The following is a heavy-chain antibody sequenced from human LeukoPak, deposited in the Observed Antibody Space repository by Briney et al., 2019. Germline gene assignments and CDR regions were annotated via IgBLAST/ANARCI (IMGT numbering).Heavy chain of an antibody. CDR2: IYSGGST. V-gene: IGHV3-66*01. J-gene: IGHJ3*02. CDR1: GFTVRGNY. D-gene: IGHD2-2*01. Sequence: GGSLSLSCAASGFTVRGNYMSWVRQAPGKGLEWVSVIYSGGSTYYADSVKGRFTISRDNSKNTLYLQMNSLRAEDTPVYYCTSRYCTTTNCYSFDNWGQGTLVTVSS. CDR3: TSRYCTTTNCYSFDN.